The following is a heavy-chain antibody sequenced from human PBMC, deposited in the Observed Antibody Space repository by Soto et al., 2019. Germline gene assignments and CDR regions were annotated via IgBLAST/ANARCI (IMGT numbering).Heavy chain of an antibody. CDR2: IDWDDDK. CDR3: ARATTVTYPSYYYYGMDV. D-gene: IGHD4-17*01. Sequence: SGPTLVNPTQTLTLTCTFSGFSLSTSGMCVSWIRQPPGKALEWLALIDWDDDKYYSTSLKTRLTISKDTSKNQVVLTMTNMDPVDTATYYCARATTVTYPSYYYYGMDVWGQGTTVTVSS. V-gene: IGHV2-70*01. CDR1: GFSLSTSGMC. J-gene: IGHJ6*02.